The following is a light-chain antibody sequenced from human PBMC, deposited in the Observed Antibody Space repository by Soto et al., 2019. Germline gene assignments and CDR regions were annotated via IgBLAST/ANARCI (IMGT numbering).Light chain of an antibody. J-gene: IGKJ1*01. CDR2: KAS. CDR3: QQYNDYSWT. V-gene: IGKV1-5*03. Sequence: IQMTQSPSTLYASVGDRVAITCRASQSIGIWLAWYQQKPGKDPRFLIYKASSLESGVPSRFSGSGSGTEFTLTISSLQPDDFATYYCQQYNDYSWTFGHWTKVEIK. CDR1: QSIGIW.